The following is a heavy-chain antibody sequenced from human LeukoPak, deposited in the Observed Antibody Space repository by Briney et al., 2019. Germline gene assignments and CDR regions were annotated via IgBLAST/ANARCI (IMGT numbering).Heavy chain of an antibody. V-gene: IGHV3-23*01. Sequence: GGSLRLSCAASGFTFSSYAMSWVRQPPGKGLEWVSAIIGSGGSTYYADSVKGRFTISRDNSKNTLYLQMNSLRAEETAVYYCAKDRYYYDSSGYNRFDYWGQGTLVTVSS. J-gene: IGHJ4*02. CDR3: AKDRYYYDSSGYNRFDY. CDR1: GFTFSSYA. CDR2: IIGSGGST. D-gene: IGHD3-22*01.